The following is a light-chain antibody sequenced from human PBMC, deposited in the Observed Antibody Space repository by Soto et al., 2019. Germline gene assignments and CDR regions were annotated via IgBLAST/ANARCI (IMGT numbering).Light chain of an antibody. Sequence: EIVRTQSPATLSVSAGEGATLSCRASQGIGDTLAWYQQKPGQTPRLLIYDTSIRATGVPARFSGSRSGAEFTLTISSLQSEDFTVNYCQHYVTWPLTLGGGTKVDIK. CDR2: DTS. CDR1: QGIGDT. V-gene: IGKV3-15*01. CDR3: QHYVTWPLT. J-gene: IGKJ4*01.